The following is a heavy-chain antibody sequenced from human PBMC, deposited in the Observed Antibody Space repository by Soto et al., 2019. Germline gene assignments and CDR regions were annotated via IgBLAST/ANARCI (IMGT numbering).Heavy chain of an antibody. J-gene: IGHJ5*02. Sequence: QVQLVQSGAEVKKPGSSVKVSCKSSGGTFSTYGFFWVRQAPGQGLEWMGGIIPIFGTTTYAEKFKDRVTSTTDESTSAVYMDLTSQLSEVTAVYYCVRGGVRVFYSPLRIHPRGQGTLVTVSS. CDR2: IIPIFGTT. V-gene: IGHV1-69*01. CDR1: GGTFSTYG. CDR3: VRGGVRVFYSPLRIHP. D-gene: IGHD2-15*01.